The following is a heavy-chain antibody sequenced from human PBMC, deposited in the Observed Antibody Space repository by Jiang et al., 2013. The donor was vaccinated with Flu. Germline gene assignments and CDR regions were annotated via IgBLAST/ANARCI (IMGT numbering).Heavy chain of an antibody. J-gene: IGHJ3*02. CDR3: ARLPADTLRAFDI. D-gene: IGHD2-2*02. CDR1: GGSISSSSYY. CDR2: IYYSGST. V-gene: IGHV4-39*01. Sequence: LLKPSETLSLTCTVSGGSISSSSYYWGWIRQPPGKGLEWIGSIYYSGSTYYNPSLKSRVTISVDTSKNQFSLKLSSVTAADTAVYYCARLPADTLRAFDIWGQGTMVTVSS.